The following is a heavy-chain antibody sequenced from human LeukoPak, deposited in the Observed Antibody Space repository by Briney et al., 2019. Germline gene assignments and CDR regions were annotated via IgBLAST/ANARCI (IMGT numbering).Heavy chain of an antibody. CDR3: ARDSYGSGTAHTFDI. V-gene: IGHV4-4*07. J-gene: IGHJ3*02. Sequence: SETLSLTCTVSGASISSYYWNWLRQPAGKGREWIDRIYISGSTNSNPSLKSRVTMSVDTSKNQFSLKLSSVTAADTAVYYCARDSYGSGTAHTFDIWGQGTLVTVSS. CDR2: IYISGST. CDR1: GASISSYY. D-gene: IGHD3-10*01.